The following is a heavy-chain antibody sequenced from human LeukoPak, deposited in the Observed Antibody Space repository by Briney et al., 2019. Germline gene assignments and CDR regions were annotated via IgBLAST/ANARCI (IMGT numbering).Heavy chain of an antibody. D-gene: IGHD3-22*01. CDR1: GYTFTGYY. V-gene: IGHV1-2*02. CDR3: ARVFYYDSSGPFDY. Sequence: ASVKVSGKASGYTFTGYYMHWVQQAPGQGLEWMGWINPNSGGTNYAQKFQGRVTMTRDTSISTAYMELSRLRSDDTAVYYCARVFYYDSSGPFDYWGQGTLVTVSS. CDR2: INPNSGGT. J-gene: IGHJ4*02.